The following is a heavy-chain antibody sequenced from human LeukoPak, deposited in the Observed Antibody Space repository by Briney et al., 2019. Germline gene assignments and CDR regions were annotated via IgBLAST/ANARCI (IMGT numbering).Heavy chain of an antibody. J-gene: IGHJ3*02. D-gene: IGHD3-22*01. Sequence: ASVKVSCKASGHTFTSYDINWVRQATGQGLEWMGWMNPNSGNTGYAQKFQGRVTMTRNTSISTAYMELSSLRSEDTAVYYCARGRYYDVDAFDIWGQGTLVIVSS. V-gene: IGHV1-8*01. CDR1: GHTFTSYD. CDR2: MNPNSGNT. CDR3: ARGRYYDVDAFDI.